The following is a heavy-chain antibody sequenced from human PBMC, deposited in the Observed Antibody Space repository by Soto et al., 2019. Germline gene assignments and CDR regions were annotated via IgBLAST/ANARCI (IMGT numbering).Heavy chain of an antibody. J-gene: IGHJ5*02. CDR1: GGYFSGYY. CDR2: IYYSGST. CDR3: ASLQYYYGSGSYPSWFDP. Sequence: SETLSLTCAFYGGYFSGYYWSWIRQPPGKGLEWIGYIYYSGSTNYNPSLKSRVTISVDTSKNQFSLKLSSVTAADTAVYYCASLQYYYGSGSYPSWFDPWGQGTLVTVSS. D-gene: IGHD3-10*01. V-gene: IGHV4-59*01.